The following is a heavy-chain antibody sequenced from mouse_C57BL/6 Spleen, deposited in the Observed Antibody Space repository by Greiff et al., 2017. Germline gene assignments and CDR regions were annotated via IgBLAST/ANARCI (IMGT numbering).Heavy chain of an antibody. CDR1: GYTFTSYW. Sequence: VQLQQSGAELVKPGASVKLSCKASGYTFTSYWMHWVKQRPGQGLEWIGMIHPNSGSTNYNEKFKSKATLTVDKSSSTAYMQLSSLTSEDSAVYYCARFITTVVEGWYFDVWGTGTTVTVSS. V-gene: IGHV1-64*01. D-gene: IGHD1-1*01. CDR3: ARFITTVVEGWYFDV. CDR2: IHPNSGST. J-gene: IGHJ1*03.